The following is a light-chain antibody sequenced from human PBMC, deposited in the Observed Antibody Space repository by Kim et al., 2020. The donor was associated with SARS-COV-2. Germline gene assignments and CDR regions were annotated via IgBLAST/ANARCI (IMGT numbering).Light chain of an antibody. CDR1: QSISSY. J-gene: IGKJ5*01. Sequence: DIQMTQSPCSLSASVGDRVTITCRASQSISSYLNWYQQKPGKAPKLLIYAASSLQSGVPSRFSGSGSGTDFTLTISSLQPEDFATYYCQQSYSTSSITFGQGTRLEIK. CDR3: QQSYSTSSIT. V-gene: IGKV1-39*01. CDR2: AAS.